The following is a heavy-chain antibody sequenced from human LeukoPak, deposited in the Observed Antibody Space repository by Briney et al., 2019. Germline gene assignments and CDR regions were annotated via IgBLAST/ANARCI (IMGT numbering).Heavy chain of an antibody. V-gene: IGHV3-9*01. CDR3: AKNLLNSRGGYDVFDI. CDR1: GFTFDDYA. CDR2: ISWNSGSI. Sequence: GGSLRLSCAASGFTFDDYAMHWVRQAPGKGLEWVSGISWNSGSIGYADSVKGRFTISRDNAKNSLYLQMNSLRAEDTALYYCAKNLLNSRGGYDVFDIGGKGKMVT. J-gene: IGHJ3*02. D-gene: IGHD6-19*01.